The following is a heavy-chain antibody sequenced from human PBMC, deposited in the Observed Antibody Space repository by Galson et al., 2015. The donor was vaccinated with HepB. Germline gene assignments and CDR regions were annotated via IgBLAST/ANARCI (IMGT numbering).Heavy chain of an antibody. V-gene: IGHV5-51*01. J-gene: IGHJ4*02. CDR1: GYSFTSYW. D-gene: IGHD1/OR15-1a*01. CDR3: ARETTGGIDY. Sequence: QSGAEVKKPGESLKISCKGSGYSFTSYWIGWVRQLPGKGLEWMGITHPGDSETKYSPSFQGQITVSADNSLTAAYLQWSSLKPSDSAMYYCARETTGGIDYWGQGTLVTVS. CDR2: THPGDSET.